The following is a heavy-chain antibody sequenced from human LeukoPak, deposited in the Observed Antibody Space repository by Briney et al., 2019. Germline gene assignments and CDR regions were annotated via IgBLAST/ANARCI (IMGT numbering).Heavy chain of an antibody. Sequence: SETLSLTCAVYGGSFSGYYWSWIRQPPGKGLEWIGEINHSGSTNYNPSLKSRVTISVDTSKYQFSLKLSSVTAADTAVYYCARGTRYSSGWYFRALHTRDAFDIWGQGTMVTVSS. CDR3: ARGTRYSSGWYFRALHTRDAFDI. CDR1: GGSFSGYY. D-gene: IGHD6-19*01. J-gene: IGHJ3*02. CDR2: INHSGST. V-gene: IGHV4-34*01.